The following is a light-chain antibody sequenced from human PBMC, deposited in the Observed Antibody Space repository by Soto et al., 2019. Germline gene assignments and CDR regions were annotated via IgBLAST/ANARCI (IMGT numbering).Light chain of an antibody. CDR1: QDISNY. J-gene: IGKJ2*01. Sequence: DIPMTQSPSSLSASVGDRVTITCQASQDISNYLNWYQQKPGKAPKLLIYDASNLETGVPSRFSGSGSGTEFTFTISSLRPEDIAAYYCQQYDNLPYTFGQGTKLEIK. CDR3: QQYDNLPYT. CDR2: DAS. V-gene: IGKV1-33*01.